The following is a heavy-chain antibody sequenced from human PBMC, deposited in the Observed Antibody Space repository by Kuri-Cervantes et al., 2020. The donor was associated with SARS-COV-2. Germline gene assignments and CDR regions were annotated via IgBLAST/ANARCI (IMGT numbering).Heavy chain of an antibody. CDR3: ARGRIRPFDY. J-gene: IGHJ4*02. Sequence: SETLSLTCAVYGGSFSGYYWSWIRQPPGKGLEWIGEINHSGNTNYNPSLKSRVTISVDTSKNQFSLKLSAVTAADTDVYYCARGRIRPFDYWGQGTLVTVSS. CDR1: GGSFSGYY. CDR2: INHSGNT. V-gene: IGHV4-34*01.